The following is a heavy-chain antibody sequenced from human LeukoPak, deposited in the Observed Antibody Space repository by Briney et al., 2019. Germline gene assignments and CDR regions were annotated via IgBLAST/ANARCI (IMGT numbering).Heavy chain of an antibody. CDR3: ARGRWLGGYFQH. J-gene: IGHJ1*01. Sequence: SETLSLTCAVYGGSFSGYYWSWIRQPPGKGLEWIGEINHSGSTNYNPSLKSRVTISVDTSKNQFSLKLGSVTAADTAVYYCARGRWLGGYFQHWGQGTLVTVSS. D-gene: IGHD6-19*01. V-gene: IGHV4-34*01. CDR2: INHSGST. CDR1: GGSFSGYY.